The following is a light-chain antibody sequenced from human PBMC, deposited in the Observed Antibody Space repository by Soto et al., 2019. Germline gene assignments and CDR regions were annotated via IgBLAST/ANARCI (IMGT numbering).Light chain of an antibody. V-gene: IGKV1-5*01. CDR3: QQYNSYPWT. CDR1: QSVRSW. CDR2: DAS. J-gene: IGKJ1*01. Sequence: DIQMTQSPSTLSASVGDRVTITCRASQSVRSWLAWYQQKPGRAPKFLIYDASSLESGVPSRFSGSGSGTELTLTINSLQPDDFASYYCQQYNSYPWTFGQGTKVDI.